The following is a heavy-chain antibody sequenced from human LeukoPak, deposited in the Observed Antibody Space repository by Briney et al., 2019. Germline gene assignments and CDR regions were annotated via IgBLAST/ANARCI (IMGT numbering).Heavy chain of an antibody. D-gene: IGHD6-6*01. CDR3: ARGRGAARFVTIEFDY. Sequence: SETLSLTCAVYGGSFSGYHWSWIRQPPGKGLEWIGEINHRGSTYYNPSLKSRVTMSVDTSKNQFSLKLSSVTAADTAVYYCARGRGAARFVTIEFDYWGQGALVTVSS. CDR2: INHRGST. J-gene: IGHJ4*02. CDR1: GGSFSGYH. V-gene: IGHV4-34*01.